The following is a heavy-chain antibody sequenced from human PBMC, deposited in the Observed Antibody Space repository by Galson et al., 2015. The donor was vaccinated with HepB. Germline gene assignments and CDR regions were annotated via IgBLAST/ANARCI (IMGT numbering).Heavy chain of an antibody. V-gene: IGHV3-21*01. Sequence: SLRLSCAASGFTFSSYSMNWVRQAPGKGLEWVSSISSSSSYIYYADSVKGRFTISRDNAKNSLYLQMSSLRAEDTAVYYCARAKTYYYGSGSYAFDIWGQGTMVTVSS. J-gene: IGHJ3*02. CDR1: GFTFSSYS. D-gene: IGHD3-10*01. CDR3: ARAKTYYYGSGSYAFDI. CDR2: ISSSSSYI.